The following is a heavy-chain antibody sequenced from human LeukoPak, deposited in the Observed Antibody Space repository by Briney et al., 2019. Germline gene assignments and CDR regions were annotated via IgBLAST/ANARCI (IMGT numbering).Heavy chain of an antibody. J-gene: IGHJ4*02. CDR2: VYPDDSKT. CDR1: GYSFNSYW. D-gene: IGHD3-10*01. V-gene: IGHV5-51*01. CDR3: ARWYVRGDPFGFDY. Sequence: GESLKISCKGSGYSFNSYWIGWVRPPPGKGLEWIGIVYPDDSKTRYSPSFQGQVTISVDKSITTAYLQWSSLKDSDTAIYYCARWYVRGDPFGFDYWGQGTLVTVSS.